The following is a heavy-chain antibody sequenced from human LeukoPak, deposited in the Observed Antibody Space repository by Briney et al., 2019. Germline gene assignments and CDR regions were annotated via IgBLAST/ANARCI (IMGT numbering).Heavy chain of an antibody. J-gene: IGHJ4*02. Sequence: GGSLRLSRAASGFTFSSYGMHWVRQAPGKGLEWVAVISYDGSNKYYADSVKGRFTISRDNSKNTLYLQMNSLRAEDTAVYYCAKARGSSWRTIDYWGQGTLVTVSS. D-gene: IGHD6-13*01. CDR3: AKARGSSWRTIDY. CDR1: GFTFSSYG. V-gene: IGHV3-30*18. CDR2: ISYDGSNK.